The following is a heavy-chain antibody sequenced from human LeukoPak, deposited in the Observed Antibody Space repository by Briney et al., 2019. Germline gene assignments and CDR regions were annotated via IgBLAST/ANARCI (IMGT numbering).Heavy chain of an antibody. CDR1: GGSISTYY. D-gene: IGHD2-2*01. J-gene: IGHJ4*02. Sequence: SETLSLTCTVSGGSISTYYWSWVRQSPGKGLEWIGCVQYSGNTKYNPLFKSRVTISVDTSKNQFSLRLSSVTTADTAVYYCARLGIGVVPSAMLGDYYFDYWGQGTLVTVSS. V-gene: IGHV4-59*01. CDR3: ARLGIGVVPSAMLGDYYFDY. CDR2: VQYSGNT.